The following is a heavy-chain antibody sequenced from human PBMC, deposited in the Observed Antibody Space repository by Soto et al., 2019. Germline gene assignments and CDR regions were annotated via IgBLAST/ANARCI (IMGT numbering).Heavy chain of an antibody. J-gene: IGHJ4*02. D-gene: IGHD5-18*01. V-gene: IGHV3-23*01. Sequence: GGSLRLSCAASGFTFNDYAMTWVRQAPGKGLEWVSAINDVGRSTYYADSVKGRFTISRDNSKNTLYLQMDSLRAEDTAIYYCAKVSSRERGYSYGASDNWGQGIMVTVSS. CDR2: INDVGRST. CDR1: GFTFNDYA. CDR3: AKVSSRERGYSYGASDN.